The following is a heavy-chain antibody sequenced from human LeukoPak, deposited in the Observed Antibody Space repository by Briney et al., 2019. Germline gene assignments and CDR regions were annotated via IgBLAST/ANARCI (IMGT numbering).Heavy chain of an antibody. CDR3: AKDLNYGFDY. CDR2: LSGNGDKT. Sequence: GGSLGLSCAASGFAFSTYAMSWVRQAPGKGLEWVSALSGNGDKTFYAGSVRGRFTISRDNSKNRLYLQMYGLRAEDTAVYYCAKDLNYGFDYWGQGTLVTVSS. CDR1: GFAFSTYA. V-gene: IGHV3-23*01. D-gene: IGHD3-10*01. J-gene: IGHJ4*02.